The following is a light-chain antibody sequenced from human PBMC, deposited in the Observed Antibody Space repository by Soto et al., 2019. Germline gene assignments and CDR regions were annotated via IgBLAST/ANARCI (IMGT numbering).Light chain of an antibody. CDR2: GAS. CDR3: QQYNNWPPGT. Sequence: EIVMTQSPATLSVSPGERATLSCRASQSVRANLAWYQQKPGQAPRLLLYGASTRATGIPARFSGSGSGTEFTLTISSLQSGDFAVYYCQQYNNWPPGTFGQGTKVEIK. CDR1: QSVRAN. J-gene: IGKJ1*01. V-gene: IGKV3-15*01.